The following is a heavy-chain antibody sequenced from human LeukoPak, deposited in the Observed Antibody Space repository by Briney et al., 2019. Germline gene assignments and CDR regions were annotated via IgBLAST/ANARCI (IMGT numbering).Heavy chain of an antibody. J-gene: IGHJ4*02. V-gene: IGHV1-69*05. CDR1: GGTFSSYA. D-gene: IGHD5-12*01. CDR3: AVAEGIVATISGFAYYFDY. Sequence: SVKVSCKASGGTFSSYAISWVRQAPGQGLERMGGIIPIFGTANYAQKFQGRVTITTDESTSTAYMELSSLRSEDTAVYYCAVAEGIVATISGFAYYFDYWGQGTLVTVSS. CDR2: IIPIFGTA.